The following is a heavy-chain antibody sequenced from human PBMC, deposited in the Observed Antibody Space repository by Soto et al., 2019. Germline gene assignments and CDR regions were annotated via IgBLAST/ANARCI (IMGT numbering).Heavy chain of an antibody. CDR1: GGSVSSGSYY. J-gene: IGHJ4*02. Sequence: SETLSLTCTVSGGSVSSGSYYWSWIRQSPGKGLEWIGYIYYSGSTNYNPSLKSRVTISVDTSKNQFSLKLRSVTAADTAVYYCARVIGPIGYDYFDYWGQGTLVTVSS. CDR3: ARVIGPIGYDYFDY. V-gene: IGHV4-61*01. D-gene: IGHD5-12*01. CDR2: IYYSGST.